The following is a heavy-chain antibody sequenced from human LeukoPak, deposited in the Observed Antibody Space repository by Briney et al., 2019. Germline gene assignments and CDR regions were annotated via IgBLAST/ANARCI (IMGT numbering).Heavy chain of an antibody. CDR2: ISYDGSNK. D-gene: IGHD6-13*01. CDR1: GFTFSSYA. J-gene: IGHJ4*02. V-gene: IGHV3-30*04. Sequence: GGSLRLSCAASGFTFSSYAMHWVRQAPGKGLEWVAVISYDGSNKYYADSVKGRFTISRDNSKNTLYLQMNSLRAEDTAVYYCARLPPSYSSSWYGYFDYWGQGTLVTVSS. CDR3: ARLPPSYSSSWYGYFDY.